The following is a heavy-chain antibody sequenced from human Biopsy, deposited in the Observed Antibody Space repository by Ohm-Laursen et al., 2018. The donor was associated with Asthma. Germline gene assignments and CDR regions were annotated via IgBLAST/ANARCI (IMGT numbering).Heavy chain of an antibody. D-gene: IGHD6-19*01. CDR3: ARDSYSSGLYDDFES. J-gene: IGHJ4*02. CDR2: IYSGGTS. Sequence: ETLSLTCAASGFAVSRDYMFWVRQAPGKGLEWVSVIYSGGTSHTADSVRGRFTISRDYSKNTLYLQMHSLRAEDTAVYYCARDSYSSGLYDDFESWGQGTLVTVSS. CDR1: GFAVSRDY. V-gene: IGHV3-53*01.